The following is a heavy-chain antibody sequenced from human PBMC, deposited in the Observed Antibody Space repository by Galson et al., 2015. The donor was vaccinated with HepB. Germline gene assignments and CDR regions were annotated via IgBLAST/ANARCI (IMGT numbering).Heavy chain of an antibody. D-gene: IGHD2-2*01. V-gene: IGHV1-3*01. CDR1: GYTFTSYA. J-gene: IGHJ4*02. CDR2: INAGNGNT. CDR3: ASEGIVVADCLDY. Sequence: SVKVSCKASGYTFTSYAMHWVRQAPGQRLEWMGWINAGNGNTKYSQKFQGRVTITRDTSASTAYMELSSLRSEDTAVYYCASEGIVVADCLDYWGQGTLVTVSS.